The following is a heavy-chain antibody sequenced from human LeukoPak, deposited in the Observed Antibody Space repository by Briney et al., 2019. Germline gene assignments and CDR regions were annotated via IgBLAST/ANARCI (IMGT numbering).Heavy chain of an antibody. CDR1: GFTFSSYS. J-gene: IGHJ4*02. CDR3: ARTDSSDTLRSYFDY. V-gene: IGHV3-21*01. CDR2: ISSSSSYI. Sequence: GGSLRLSCAASGFTFSSYSMNWVRQAPGKGLEWVLSISSSSSYIYYADSVKGRFTISRDNAKNSLYLQMNSLRAEDTAVYYCARTDSSDTLRSYFDYWGQGTLVTVSS. D-gene: IGHD3-22*01.